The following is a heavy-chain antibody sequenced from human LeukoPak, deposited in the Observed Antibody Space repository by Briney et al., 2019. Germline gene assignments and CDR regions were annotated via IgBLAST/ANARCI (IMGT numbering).Heavy chain of an antibody. V-gene: IGHV1-69*01. CDR3: AREYDFRSGYPLVPFDY. J-gene: IGHJ4*02. D-gene: IGHD3-3*01. CDR2: IIPIFGTA. Sequence: GASVKVSCKASGGTFSSYAISWVRQAPGQGLEWMGGIIPIFGTANYAQKFQGRVTITADESTSTAYMELSSLRSEDTAVYYCAREYDFRSGYPLVPFDYWGQGTLVTVSS. CDR1: GGTFSSYA.